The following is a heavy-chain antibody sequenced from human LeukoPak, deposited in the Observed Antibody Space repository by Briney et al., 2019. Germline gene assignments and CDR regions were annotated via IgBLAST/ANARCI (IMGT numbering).Heavy chain of an antibody. Sequence: SVKVSCTASGGTFSSYAISWVRQAPGQGLEWMGRIIPILGIANYAQKFQGRVTITADKSTSTAYVELSSLRSEDTAVYYCARDRSSWSIDYWGQGTLVTVSS. V-gene: IGHV1-69*04. CDR1: GGTFSSYA. CDR3: ARDRSSWSIDY. CDR2: IIPILGIA. J-gene: IGHJ4*02. D-gene: IGHD6-13*01.